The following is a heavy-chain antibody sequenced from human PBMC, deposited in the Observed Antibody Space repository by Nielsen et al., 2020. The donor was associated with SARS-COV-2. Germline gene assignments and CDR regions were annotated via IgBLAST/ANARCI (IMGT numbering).Heavy chain of an antibody. CDR2: ISYDGSNK. Sequence: GESLKISCAASGFTFSSYAMHWVRQAPGKGLEWVAVISYDGSNKYYADSVKGRFTISRDNSKNTLYLQMNSLRAEDTAVYYCARETEWPPSGTFDYWGQGTPVTVSS. CDR3: ARETEWPPSGTFDY. CDR1: GFTFSSYA. V-gene: IGHV3-30-3*01. D-gene: IGHD3-3*01. J-gene: IGHJ4*02.